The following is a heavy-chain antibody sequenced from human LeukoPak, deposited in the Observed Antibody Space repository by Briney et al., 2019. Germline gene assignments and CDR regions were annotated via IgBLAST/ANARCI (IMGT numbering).Heavy chain of an antibody. D-gene: IGHD5-24*01. CDR1: GYSISSGYY. Sequence: SETLSLTCTVSGYSISSGYYWGWIRQPPGKGLEWIGSIYHSGSTYYNPSLKSRVTISVDTSKNQFSLKLSSVTAADTAVYYCARRRNGYNPFLDYWGQGTLVTVSS. J-gene: IGHJ4*02. CDR3: ARRRNGYNPFLDY. CDR2: IYHSGST. V-gene: IGHV4-38-2*02.